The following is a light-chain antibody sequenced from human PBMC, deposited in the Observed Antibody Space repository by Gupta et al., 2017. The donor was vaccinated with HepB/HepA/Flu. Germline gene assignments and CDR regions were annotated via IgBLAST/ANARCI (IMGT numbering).Light chain of an antibody. CDR2: LNSDGSH. CDR1: SGHTNYA. Sequence: QLVLTQSPSASASLGASVQLTCTLSSGHTNYAIAWHQQQPEKGPRFLMKLNSDGSHNKADGIPDRFSGSSSGAERYITISRLQAEDEADYYCQTWGTGIHVFGGGTKLTVL. CDR3: QTWGTGIHV. J-gene: IGLJ2*01. V-gene: IGLV4-69*01.